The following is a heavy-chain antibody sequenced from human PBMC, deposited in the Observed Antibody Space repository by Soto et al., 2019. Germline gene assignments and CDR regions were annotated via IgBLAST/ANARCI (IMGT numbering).Heavy chain of an antibody. CDR1: GFTFSSYW. Sequence: EVQLVESGGGLVQPGGSLRLSCAASGFTFSSYWMHWVRQAPGKGLVWVSRINCDGSSTSYADSVKGRFTISRDNAKNTLYLQINSLRAEDTAVYYCARGGSLNWYFDLWGRGTLVTVSS. J-gene: IGHJ2*01. D-gene: IGHD1-26*01. V-gene: IGHV3-74*01. CDR3: ARGGSLNWYFDL. CDR2: INCDGSST.